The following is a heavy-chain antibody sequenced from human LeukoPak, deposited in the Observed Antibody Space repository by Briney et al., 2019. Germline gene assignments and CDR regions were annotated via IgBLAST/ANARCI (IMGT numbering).Heavy chain of an antibody. Sequence: SETLSLTCAVYGGSFSGYYWSWIRQPPGKGLEWIGEINHSGSTNYNPSLKSRVTISVDTSKNQFSLKLSSVTAADTAVYYCARRPSVLRYFDWLRYYMDVWGNGTTVTVSS. V-gene: IGHV4-34*01. D-gene: IGHD3-9*01. CDR2: INHSGST. J-gene: IGHJ6*03. CDR3: ARRPSVLRYFDWLRYYMDV. CDR1: GGSFSGYY.